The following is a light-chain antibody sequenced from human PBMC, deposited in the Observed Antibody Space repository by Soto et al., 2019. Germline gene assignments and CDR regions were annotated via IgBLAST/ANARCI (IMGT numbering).Light chain of an antibody. J-gene: IGLJ3*02. CDR2: EVN. Sequence: QSALTQPASLSGSPGQSITISCTGTSSDIGAYDYVSWFQQHPGKAPKLIIYEVNNRPSGVSNRFSGSKSGNTASLTISGLQAEDEAVYYCSSYSSGSTLGVFGGGTKLTVL. CDR1: SSDIGAYDY. V-gene: IGLV2-14*01. CDR3: SSYSSGSTLGV.